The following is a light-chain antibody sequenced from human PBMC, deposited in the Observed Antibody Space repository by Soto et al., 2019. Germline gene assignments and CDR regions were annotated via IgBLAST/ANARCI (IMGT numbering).Light chain of an antibody. CDR3: EQYGSSPRT. Sequence: EIVLAQSPGTLSLSPGERATLSCRASQTISSNYFAWYQQKPGQAPRLLIYGISTRATGIPDRFSGSGSGTDFTLTISRLEPEDFAVYYCEQYGSSPRTFGQGTKVDI. CDR1: QTISSNY. J-gene: IGKJ1*01. CDR2: GIS. V-gene: IGKV3-20*01.